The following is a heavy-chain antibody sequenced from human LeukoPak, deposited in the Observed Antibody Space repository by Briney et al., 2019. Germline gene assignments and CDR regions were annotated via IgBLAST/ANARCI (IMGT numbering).Heavy chain of an antibody. CDR2: IYYSGST. D-gene: IGHD4-17*01. V-gene: IGHV4-59*01. Sequence: SETLSLTCTVSGGSISSYYWSWIRQPPGKGLEWIGYIYYSGSTNYNPSLKSGVTISVDTSKNQFSLKLSSVTAADTAVYYCARAPDYGDYVRYYFDYWGQGTLVTVSS. CDR3: ARAPDYGDYVRYYFDY. J-gene: IGHJ4*02. CDR1: GGSISSYY.